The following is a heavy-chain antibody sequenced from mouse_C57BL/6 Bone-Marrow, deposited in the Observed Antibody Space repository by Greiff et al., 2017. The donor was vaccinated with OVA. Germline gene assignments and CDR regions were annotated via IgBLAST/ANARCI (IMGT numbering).Heavy chain of an antibody. CDR3: AMGYGYDDGFDY. V-gene: IGHV1-55*01. CDR1: GYTFTSYW. Sequence: QVQLQQPGAELVKPGASVKMSCKASGYTFTSYWITWVKQRPGQGLEWIGDIYPGSGSTNYNEKFKSKATLTVDTSSSTAYMQLSSLTSEDSAVYYCAMGYGYDDGFDYWGQGTTLTVSS. CDR2: IYPGSGST. D-gene: IGHD2-2*01. J-gene: IGHJ2*01.